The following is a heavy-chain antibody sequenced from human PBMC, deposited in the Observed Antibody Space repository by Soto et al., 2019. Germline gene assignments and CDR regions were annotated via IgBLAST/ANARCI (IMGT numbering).Heavy chain of an antibody. Sequence: PSETLSLTCAVSGGSISSSNWWSWVRQPPGKGLEWIGEIYHSGSTNYNPSLKSRVTISVDKSKNQFSLKLSSVTAADTAVYYCAGSGSGWYRPIDYWGQGTLDTVSS. V-gene: IGHV4-4*02. J-gene: IGHJ4*02. D-gene: IGHD6-19*01. CDR2: IYHSGST. CDR3: AGSGSGWYRPIDY. CDR1: GGSISSSNW.